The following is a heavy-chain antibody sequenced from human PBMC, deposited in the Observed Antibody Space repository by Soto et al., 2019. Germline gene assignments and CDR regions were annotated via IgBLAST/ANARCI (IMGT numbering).Heavy chain of an antibody. J-gene: IGHJ3*02. V-gene: IGHV4-4*02. CDR3: VRDEAHHDILTGSSLGRAFDI. CDR2: IYQTVRT. CDR1: NASISSSNW. D-gene: IGHD3-9*01. Sequence: QVQLQESGPRLVKPSGTLSLTGLITNASISSSNWWSGVRQAPGKGLEWFGEIYQTVRTTYNPSLGSRVSMSIEKSNTRFTLRLSSLTAADTAVYFCVRDEAHHDILTGSSLGRAFDIWGQGTMVTVAS.